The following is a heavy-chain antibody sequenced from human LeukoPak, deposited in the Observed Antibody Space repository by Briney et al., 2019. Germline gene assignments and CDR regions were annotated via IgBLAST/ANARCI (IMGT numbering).Heavy chain of an antibody. J-gene: IGHJ4*02. CDR3: ARVPNYYDSSGYYPFDY. CDR1: GYSFTNNF. V-gene: IGHV1-46*01. D-gene: IGHD3-22*01. CDR2: INPGGGST. Sequence: ASVKVSCKASGYSFTNNFIQWVRRAPGQGLEWMGIINPGGGSTSYAQKFQGRVTMTRDTSTSTVYMELSSLRSEDTAVYYCARVPNYYDSSGYYPFDYWGQGTLVTVSS.